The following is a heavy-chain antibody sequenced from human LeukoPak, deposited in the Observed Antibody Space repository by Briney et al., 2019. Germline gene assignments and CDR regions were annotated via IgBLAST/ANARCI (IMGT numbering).Heavy chain of an antibody. CDR1: GFTFSSYG. J-gene: IGHJ6*04. D-gene: IGHD2-8*01. V-gene: IGHV3-33*01. CDR3: ARDNGVAAVSYYYYGMDV. Sequence: GGSLRLSCAASGFTFSSYGMHWVRQAPGKGLEWVAVIWYDGSNKYYADSVKGRFTISRDNSKNTLYLQMNSQRAEDTAVYYCARDNGVAAVSYYYYGMDVWGKGTTVTVSS. CDR2: IWYDGSNK.